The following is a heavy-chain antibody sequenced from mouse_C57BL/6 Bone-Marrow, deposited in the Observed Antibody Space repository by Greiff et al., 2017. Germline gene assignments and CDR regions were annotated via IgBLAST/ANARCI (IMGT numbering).Heavy chain of an antibody. CDR2: INPSNGGT. D-gene: IGHD3-1*01. CDR1: GYAFSSSW. V-gene: IGHV1-53*01. CDR3: ARSGRDTRFAY. Sequence: VQLQQSGPELVKPGASVKISCKASGYAFSSSWMNWVKQRPGQGLEWIGNINPSNGGTNYNEKFKSKATLTVDKSSSTAYMQLSSLTSEDSAVYYCARSGRDTRFAYWGQGTLVTVSA. J-gene: IGHJ3*01.